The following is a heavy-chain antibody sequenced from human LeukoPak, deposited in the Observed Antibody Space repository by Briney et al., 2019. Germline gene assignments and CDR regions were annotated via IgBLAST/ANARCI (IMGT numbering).Heavy chain of an antibody. V-gene: IGHV3-15*01. J-gene: IGHJ4*02. Sequence: GGSLRLSCAASGFTFSNAWMSWVRQAPGKGLEWVGRIKSKTDGGTTDYAAPVKGRFTISRDDSKNTLYLQMNSLKTEDTAVYYCARAFDGSSSRLFDYWGQGTLVTVSS. D-gene: IGHD6-6*01. CDR3: ARAFDGSSSRLFDY. CDR2: IKSKTDGGTT. CDR1: GFTFSNAW.